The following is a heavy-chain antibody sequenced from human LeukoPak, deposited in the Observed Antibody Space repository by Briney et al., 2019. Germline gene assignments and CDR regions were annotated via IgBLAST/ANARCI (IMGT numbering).Heavy chain of an antibody. CDR3: ARTDDIVVTASDAFDI. Sequence: PSETLSLTCNISGGSISSSSYYWAWIRQPPGMGLEWIGTIYYSGSTDYNPSLKSRVTISVDTSKNQFSLKLSSVTAADTAVYYCARTDDIVVTASDAFDIWGQGTMVTVSS. CDR2: IYYSGST. CDR1: GGSISSSSYY. V-gene: IGHV4-39*07. D-gene: IGHD2-15*01. J-gene: IGHJ3*02.